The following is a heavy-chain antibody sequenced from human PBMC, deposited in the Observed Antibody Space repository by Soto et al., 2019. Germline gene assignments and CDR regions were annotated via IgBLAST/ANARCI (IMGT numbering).Heavy chain of an antibody. CDR2: ISGSGIST. V-gene: IGHV3-23*01. CDR3: AKEGGYNSGWTPFDY. CDR1: GLTFSSYS. Sequence: PGGSLRLSCAASGLTFSSYSMNWVRQAPGKGLEWVSAISGSGISTYYADSVKGRFTISRDNSKNTLYLQMNSLRAEDTAVYYCAKEGGYNSGWTPFDYWGQRTLVTVSS. J-gene: IGHJ4*02. D-gene: IGHD6-19*01.